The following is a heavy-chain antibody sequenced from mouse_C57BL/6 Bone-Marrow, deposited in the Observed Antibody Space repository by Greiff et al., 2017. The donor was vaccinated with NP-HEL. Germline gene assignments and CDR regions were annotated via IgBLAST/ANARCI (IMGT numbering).Heavy chain of an antibody. Sequence: QVQLQQSGAELVRPGTSVKVSCKASGYAFTNYLIEWVKQRPGQGLEWIGVINPGSGGTNYNEKFKGKATLTAGKSSSTAYMQLSSLTSEDSAVYFCAKSSYYSNYGRFAYWGQGTLVTVSA. CDR3: AKSSYYSNYGRFAY. CDR1: GYAFTNYL. D-gene: IGHD2-5*01. V-gene: IGHV1-54*01. J-gene: IGHJ3*01. CDR2: INPGSGGT.